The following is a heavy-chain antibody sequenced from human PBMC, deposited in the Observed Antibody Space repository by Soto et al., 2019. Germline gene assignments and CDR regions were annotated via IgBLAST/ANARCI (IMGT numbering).Heavy chain of an antibody. Sequence: SETLSLTCTVSGGSISSGDYYWSWIRQPPGKGLEWIGYIYYSGSTYYNPSLKSRVTISVDTSKNQFSLKLSSVTAADTAVYYCARSWLLPQYYFDYWGQGTLVT. D-gene: IGHD3-22*01. CDR2: IYYSGST. J-gene: IGHJ4*02. CDR1: GGSISSGDYY. CDR3: ARSWLLPQYYFDY. V-gene: IGHV4-30-4*01.